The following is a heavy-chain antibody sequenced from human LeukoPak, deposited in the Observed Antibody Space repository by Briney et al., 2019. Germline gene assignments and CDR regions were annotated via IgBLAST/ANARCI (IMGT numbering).Heavy chain of an antibody. D-gene: IGHD2-2*01. CDR1: GGSFSGYY. CDR3: AIMPKCCSSTSCRQQAPYYYYGMDV. CDR2: INHSGST. J-gene: IGHJ6*02. Sequence: PSETLSLTCAVYGGSFSGYYWSWIRQPPGKGLEWIGEINHSGSTNYNPSLKSRVTISVDTSKNQFSLKLSSVTAADTAVYYCAIMPKCCSSTSCRQQAPYYYYGMDVWGQGTTVTVSS. V-gene: IGHV4-34*01.